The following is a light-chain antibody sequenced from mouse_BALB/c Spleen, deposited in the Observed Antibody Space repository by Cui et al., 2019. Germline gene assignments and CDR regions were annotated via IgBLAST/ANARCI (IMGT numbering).Light chain of an antibody. CDR2: RAN. V-gene: IGKV14-111*01. CDR1: QDINSY. Sequence: DIKMTQSPSSMYASLGERVTINCKASQDINSYLSWFQHKPGKSPKTLIYRANRLVDGVPSRFSGSGSGQDYSLTISSLEYEDMGIYYCLQYDEFPYTFGGGTKLEIK. CDR3: LQYDEFPYT. J-gene: IGKJ2*01.